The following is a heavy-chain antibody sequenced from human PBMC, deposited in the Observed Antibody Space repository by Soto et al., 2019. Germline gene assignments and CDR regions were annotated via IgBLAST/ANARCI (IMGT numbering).Heavy chain of an antibody. CDR1: GFTFSSYW. CDR3: ARGYSYGWRWFDP. Sequence: EVQLVESGGGLVQPGGSLRLSCAASGFTFSSYWMSWVRQAPGKGLEWVANIKQDGSEKYYVDSVKGRFTISRDNAKNSLYLQMNSLRAEDTAVYYCARGYSYGWRWFDPWGQGTLVTVSS. J-gene: IGHJ5*02. CDR2: IKQDGSEK. D-gene: IGHD5-18*01. V-gene: IGHV3-7*03.